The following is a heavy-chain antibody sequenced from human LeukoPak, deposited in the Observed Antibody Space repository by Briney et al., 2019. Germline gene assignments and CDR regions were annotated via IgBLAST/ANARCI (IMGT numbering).Heavy chain of an antibody. CDR1: GYDFAAYW. V-gene: IGHV5-51*01. CDR3: ARHYSYAWFGY. J-gene: IGHJ4*02. CDR2: INPADSHI. Sequence: GESLKISCKGSGYDFAAYWIAWVRQMPGKGLEWMGNINPADSHITYSPSFQGQVTISVDKSISTAYLQWSSLKASDSARYYCARHYSYAWFGYWGQGSLVTVSS. D-gene: IGHD3-16*01.